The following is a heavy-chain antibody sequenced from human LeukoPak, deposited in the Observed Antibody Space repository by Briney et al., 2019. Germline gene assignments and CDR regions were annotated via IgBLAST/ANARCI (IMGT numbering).Heavy chain of an antibody. D-gene: IGHD5-12*01. CDR1: GFTFGDFA. J-gene: IGHJ4*02. V-gene: IGHV3-9*01. CDR2: INWNSGRI. Sequence: AGGSLRLSCAASGFTFGDFAMHWVRQAPGKGLQWVSSINWNSGRIVYADFVKGRFTTSRDNAKNSLYLQMNSLRAEDTALYYCAKTEGYSGYDWLDYWGQGTLVTVSS. CDR3: AKTEGYSGYDWLDY.